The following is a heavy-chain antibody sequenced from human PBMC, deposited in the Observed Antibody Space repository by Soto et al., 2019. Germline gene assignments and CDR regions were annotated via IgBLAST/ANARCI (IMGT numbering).Heavy chain of an antibody. CDR3: VIVGRTS. D-gene: IGHD3-3*01. Sequence: EVQVVESGGGLVQPGGSLRLSCAVSGLTFSDYYFDWVRQSPGKGLEWVGRSKNKANGYTMEYAASVKGRLTISRDDSKNSVFLQMSSLRTEDTAVYYCVIVGRTSWGHGTTVTVPS. V-gene: IGHV3-72*01. CDR2: SKNKANGYTM. CDR1: GLTFSDYY. J-gene: IGHJ3*01.